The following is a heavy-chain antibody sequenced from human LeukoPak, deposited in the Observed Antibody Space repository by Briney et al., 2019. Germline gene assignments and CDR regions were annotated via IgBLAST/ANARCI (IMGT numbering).Heavy chain of an antibody. CDR2: ISSSGSTI. CDR1: GFTFSSYN. J-gene: IGHJ3*02. D-gene: IGHD3-10*01. Sequence: GGSLRLSCAASGFTFSSYNMNWVRQAPGKGLEWVSYISSSGSTIYYADSVKGRFTISRDNAKNSLYLQMNSLRAEDTAVYYCAREGAHYYGSGSYFYGAFDIWGQGTMVTVSS. CDR3: AREGAHYYGSGSYFYGAFDI. V-gene: IGHV3-48*04.